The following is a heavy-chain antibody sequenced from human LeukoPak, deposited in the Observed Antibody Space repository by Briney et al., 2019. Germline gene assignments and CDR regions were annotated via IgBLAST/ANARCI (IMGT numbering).Heavy chain of an antibody. CDR2: IFYTGNT. V-gene: IGHV4-39*01. CDR1: GGSFSNYY. J-gene: IGHJ4*02. CDR3: ARQVETPGPLDY. Sequence: SETLSLTCAVYGGSFSNYYWGWIRQPPGKGLEWIVTIFYTGNTYYNPSLKTRVTISVDTSKNQFSLNLYSVTAADTAVYYCARQVETPGPLDYWGQGALVTVSS.